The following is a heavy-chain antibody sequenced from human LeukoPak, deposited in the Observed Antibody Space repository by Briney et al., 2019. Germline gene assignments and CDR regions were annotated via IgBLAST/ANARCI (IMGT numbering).Heavy chain of an antibody. D-gene: IGHD3-3*01. V-gene: IGHV4-34*01. J-gene: IGHJ6*02. Sequence: PSLKSRVTISVDTSKNQFSLKLSSVTAADTAVYYCARGGSNYDFWSGYQKRKYYYYGMDVWGQGTTVTVSS. CDR3: ARGGSNYDFWSGYQKRKYYYYGMDV.